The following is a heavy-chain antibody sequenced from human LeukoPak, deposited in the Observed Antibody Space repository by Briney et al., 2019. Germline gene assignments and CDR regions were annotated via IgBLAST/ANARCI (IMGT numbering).Heavy chain of an antibody. V-gene: IGHV3-7*01. Sequence: GGSLRLSCAASGFTFSNYWMSWVRQAPGKGLEWVANIKQDGSEKYYVDSVKGRFTISRDNAKNSLYLQMNSLRAEDTAVYYCARNPTGITIFGVPSQVYYMDVWGKGTTVTVSS. CDR2: IKQDGSEK. CDR1: GFTFSNYW. J-gene: IGHJ6*03. CDR3: ARNPTGITIFGVPSQVYYMDV. D-gene: IGHD3-3*01.